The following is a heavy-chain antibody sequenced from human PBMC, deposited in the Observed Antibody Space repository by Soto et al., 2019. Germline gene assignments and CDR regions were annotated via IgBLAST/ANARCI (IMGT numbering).Heavy chain of an antibody. CDR3: AGDLVVL. J-gene: IGHJ6*02. CDR2: ISYSGST. Sequence: QVQLQESGPGLVKPSETLSLICTVSGGSISRYYWSWIRQPPGKGLEWIGYISYSGSTNYNPSRKSRVTRSVDTSKNLFSLILSPVTAADTAVYYCAGDLVVLWGQGTTVTVSS. V-gene: IGHV4-59*01. CDR1: GGSISRYY. D-gene: IGHD2-15*01.